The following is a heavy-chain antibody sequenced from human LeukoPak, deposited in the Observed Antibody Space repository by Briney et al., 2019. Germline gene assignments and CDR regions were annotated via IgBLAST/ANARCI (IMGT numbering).Heavy chain of an antibody. Sequence: GGSLRLSCEGSAFIFSGHWMNWVRQTPGKGLEWVANIKRDGSEKYYVDSVKGRFTISRDNAKNSLDLQMNSLRVEDTAVYYCARLGPASSGWPESFDYWGQGTLVTVSS. V-gene: IGHV3-7*03. CDR2: IKRDGSEK. J-gene: IGHJ4*02. CDR1: AFIFSGHW. D-gene: IGHD6-19*01. CDR3: ARLGPASSGWPESFDY.